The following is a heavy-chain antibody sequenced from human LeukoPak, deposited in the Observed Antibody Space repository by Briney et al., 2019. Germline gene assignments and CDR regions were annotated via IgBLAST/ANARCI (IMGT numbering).Heavy chain of an antibody. J-gene: IGHJ4*02. CDR3: ASLRPRDMVVTAPAFDF. D-gene: IGHD2-15*01. V-gene: IGHV4-59*01. Sequence: PSETLSLTCTVSGGSISSYHWSWIRQPPGKGLEWIGYIHYSGSTNYNPSLKSRVTISVDTSKNQFSLKLSSVTAADTAVYYCASLRPRDMVVTAPAFDFWGQGTLVTVSS. CDR2: IHYSGST. CDR1: GGSISSYH.